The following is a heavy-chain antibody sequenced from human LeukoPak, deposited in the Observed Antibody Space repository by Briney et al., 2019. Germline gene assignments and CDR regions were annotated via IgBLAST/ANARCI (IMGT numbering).Heavy chain of an antibody. J-gene: IGHJ6*03. CDR2: ISAYNGNT. Sequence: ASVKVSCKASGGTFSSYAISWVRQAPGQGLEWMGWISAYNGNTNYAQKLQGRVTMTTDTSTSTAYMELRSLRSDDTAVYYCARDRGSRQWLVRYYYYYMDVWGKGTTVTISS. V-gene: IGHV1-18*01. CDR3: ARDRGSRQWLVRYYYYYMDV. D-gene: IGHD6-19*01. CDR1: GGTFSSYA.